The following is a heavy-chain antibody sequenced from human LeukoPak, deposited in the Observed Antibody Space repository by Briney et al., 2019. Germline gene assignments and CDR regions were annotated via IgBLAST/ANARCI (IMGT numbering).Heavy chain of an antibody. CDR2: IYASGTI. Sequence: SETLSLTCTVSGGSIRSYYWSWIRQPAGKGLEWIGRIYASGTITYNPSLESRVSMSVDTSKNQFSLNLSSVTAADTALYYCAKDSGTTGEVKFDPWGQGTLVTVSS. J-gene: IGHJ5*02. CDR1: GGSIRSYY. D-gene: IGHD3-10*01. V-gene: IGHV4-4*07. CDR3: AKDSGTTGEVKFDP.